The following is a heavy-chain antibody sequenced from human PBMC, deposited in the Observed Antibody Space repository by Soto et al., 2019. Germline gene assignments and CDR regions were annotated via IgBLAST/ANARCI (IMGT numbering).Heavy chain of an antibody. CDR2: MSWNRGSI. CDR3: AKDISLGELSAPDH. Sequence: HPGGSLRLSCVASGFTFDDYAMHWVRQAPGKGLEWVSGMSWNRGSIAYADSVKGRFTISRDNAKNSLYLQMNSLRPEDTALYYCAKDISLGELSAPDHWGQGTLVTVSS. J-gene: IGHJ4*02. D-gene: IGHD3-16*02. CDR1: GFTFDDYA. V-gene: IGHV3-9*01.